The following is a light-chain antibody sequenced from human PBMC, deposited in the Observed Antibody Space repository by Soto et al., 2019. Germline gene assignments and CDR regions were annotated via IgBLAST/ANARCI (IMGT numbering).Light chain of an antibody. Sequence: SYELTQPPSVSVAPGQTARITCGGNNIGSKSVHWYQQKPGQAPVLVVYADSDRPSGIPERFSGSNSGNTATLTISRVEAGDEADYYCQVWDSSSDHVVFGGGTKLTGL. J-gene: IGLJ2*01. CDR1: NIGSKS. V-gene: IGLV3-21*02. CDR2: ADS. CDR3: QVWDSSSDHVV.